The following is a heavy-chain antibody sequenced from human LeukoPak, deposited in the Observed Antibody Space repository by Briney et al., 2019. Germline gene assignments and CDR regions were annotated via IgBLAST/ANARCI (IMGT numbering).Heavy chain of an antibody. CDR1: GASISAYH. V-gene: IGHV4-4*07. CDR3: ARDYSYPDY. D-gene: IGHD5-18*01. CDR2: IYSSGRT. J-gene: IGHJ4*02. Sequence: SETLSLTCSVSGASISAYHWSWIRQPAGKGLEWIGRIYSSGRTNYIPSLKSRLTMSVDTSKNQFSLKLNSVTAADTAVYYCARDYSYPDYWGQGTLVPVSS.